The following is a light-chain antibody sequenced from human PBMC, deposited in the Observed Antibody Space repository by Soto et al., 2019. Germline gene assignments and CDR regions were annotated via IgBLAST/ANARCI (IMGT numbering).Light chain of an antibody. J-gene: IGLJ1*01. V-gene: IGLV2-8*01. Sequence: QSVLTQPPSASGSLGQSVTISCTGTSSDIGRYEFVSWYQHHPGKAPKLIIYEVTERPSGVPDRFSGSKSGNTASLTVSGLQADDEADYFCCSYAGTKYYVFGTGPKLTVL. CDR2: EVT. CDR3: CSYAGTKYYV. CDR1: SSDIGRYEF.